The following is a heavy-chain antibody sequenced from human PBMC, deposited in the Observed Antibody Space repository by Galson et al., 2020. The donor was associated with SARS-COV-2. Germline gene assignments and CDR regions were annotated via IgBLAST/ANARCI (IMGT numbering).Heavy chain of an antibody. CDR2: INQDGSEK. CDR1: GFTFSSYS. V-gene: IGHV3-7*03. CDR3: ARLTRATKDCDY. D-gene: IGHD5-12*01. J-gene: IGHJ4*02. Sequence: GGSLRLSCAASGFTFSSYSMSWVRQAPGKGLEWVATINQDGSEKSYVDSVKGRFTISRDNAKNSLYLQMNTLRAEDTAVYYCARLTRATKDCDYWGQGTLVTVSS.